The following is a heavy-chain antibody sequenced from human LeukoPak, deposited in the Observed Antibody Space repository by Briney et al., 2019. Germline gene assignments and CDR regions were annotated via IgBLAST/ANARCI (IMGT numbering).Heavy chain of an antibody. J-gene: IGHJ4*02. CDR2: ISSSGSTI. CDR1: GFTFSSYE. V-gene: IGHV3-48*03. CDR3: AREGFPGFDY. Sequence: PGGSLRLSCAASGFTFSSYEMNWVRQAPGKGLEWVSYISSSGSTIYYADSVKGRFTISRDNAKNLLYLQMNSLRAEDTAVYYCAREGFPGFDYWGQGPLVTVSS. D-gene: IGHD7-27*01.